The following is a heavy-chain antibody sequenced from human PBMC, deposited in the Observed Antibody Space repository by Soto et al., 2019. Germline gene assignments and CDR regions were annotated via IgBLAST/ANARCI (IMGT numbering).Heavy chain of an antibody. CDR2: ISYDGSNK. D-gene: IGHD1-26*01. V-gene: IGHV3-30*18. CDR3: AKLYRDNYGMDV. Sequence: QVQLVESGGGVVQPGRSLRLSCAASGFTFSSYGMHWVRQAPGKGLEWVAVISYDGSNKYYADSVKGRFTISRDNSKNTLYLQMNSLRAEDTAVYYCAKLYRDNYGMDVWGQGTTVTVSS. J-gene: IGHJ6*02. CDR1: GFTFSSYG.